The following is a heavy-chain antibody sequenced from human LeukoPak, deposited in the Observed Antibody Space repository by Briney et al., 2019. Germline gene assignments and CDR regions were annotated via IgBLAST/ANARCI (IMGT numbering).Heavy chain of an antibody. CDR2: IYSGGTT. J-gene: IGHJ3*02. CDR1: GFTVSNKY. D-gene: IGHD6-13*01. V-gene: IGHV3-53*01. Sequence: PGGSLRLSCAASGFTVSNKYMSWVRQAPGKGLEWVSVIYSGGTTYDADSVKGRFTISRDNSKNTLYLQMNSLRAEDTAVYYCASSLYSSGWSLNSGAFDIWGQGTMVTVSS. CDR3: ASSLYSSGWSLNSGAFDI.